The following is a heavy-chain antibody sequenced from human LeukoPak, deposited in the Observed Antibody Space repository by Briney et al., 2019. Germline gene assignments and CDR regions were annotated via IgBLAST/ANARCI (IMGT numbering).Heavy chain of an antibody. J-gene: IGHJ6*03. D-gene: IGHD2-2*01. V-gene: IGHV3-48*01. CDR3: ARSDCSSTSCYYYYYYYMDV. Sequence: GGSLRLSCAASGFTFSSYSMNWVRQAPGKGLEWVSYISSSSSTIYYGDSVKGRFTVSRDNAKNSLYLQMNSLRAEDTAVYYCARSDCSSTSCYYYYYYYMDVWGKGTTVTVSS. CDR1: GFTFSSYS. CDR2: ISSSSSTI.